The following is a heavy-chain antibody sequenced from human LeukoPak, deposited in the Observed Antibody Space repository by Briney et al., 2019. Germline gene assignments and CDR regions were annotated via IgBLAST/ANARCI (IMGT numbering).Heavy chain of an antibody. V-gene: IGHV4-39*01. D-gene: IGHD3-22*01. Sequence: PSETLSLTCTVSGGSIISGDFYWGWIRQPPGKGLEWIGNIYYSGTTYYNPSLKSRVTISVDTSKNQFSLKLSSVTAADTAVYYCASLYPPIQHYYDSSEHYMDVWGKGTTVTISS. CDR2: IYYSGTT. J-gene: IGHJ6*03. CDR3: ASLYPPIQHYYDSSEHYMDV. CDR1: GGSIISGDFY.